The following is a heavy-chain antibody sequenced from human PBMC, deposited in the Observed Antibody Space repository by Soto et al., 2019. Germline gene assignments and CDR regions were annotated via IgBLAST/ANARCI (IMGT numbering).Heavy chain of an antibody. CDR2: ISYDGSNK. D-gene: IGHD4-17*01. CDR3: AKSLYGDYIDY. CDR1: GFTFSSYG. J-gene: IGHJ4*02. V-gene: IGHV3-30*18. Sequence: PGGSLRLSCAASGFTFSSYGMHWVRQAPGKGLEWVAVISYDGSNKYYADSVKGRFTISRDNSKNTLYLQMNSLRAEDTAVYYCAKSLYGDYIDYWGQGTLVTV.